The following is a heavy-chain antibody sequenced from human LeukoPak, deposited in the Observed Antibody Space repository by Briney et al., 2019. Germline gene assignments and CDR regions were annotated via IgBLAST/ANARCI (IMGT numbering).Heavy chain of an antibody. CDR3: ARGPSTVTTDY. CDR1: GGSISSGGYY. CDR2: IYYSGST. D-gene: IGHD4-17*01. J-gene: IGHJ4*02. Sequence: SQTLSLTCTVSGGSISSGGYYWSWIRQHPGEGLEWIGYIYYSGSTYYNPSLKSRVTISVDTSKNQFSLKLSSVTAADTAAYYCARGPSTVTTDYWGQGTLVTVSS. V-gene: IGHV4-31*03.